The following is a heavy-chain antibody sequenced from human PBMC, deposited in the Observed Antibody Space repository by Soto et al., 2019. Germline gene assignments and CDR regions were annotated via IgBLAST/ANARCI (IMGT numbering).Heavy chain of an antibody. Sequence: QVQLVQSGAEVKKPGASVKVSCKASGYTFTSYYMHWVRQAPGQGLEWMGIINPSGGSTSYAQKFQGRVTMTRDTSTSTVCMELSSLRSEDTAVYYCARDHLVTMVRGVTMDVWGKGTTVTVSS. CDR2: INPSGGST. V-gene: IGHV1-46*03. D-gene: IGHD3-10*01. J-gene: IGHJ6*04. CDR1: GYTFTSYY. CDR3: ARDHLVTMVRGVTMDV.